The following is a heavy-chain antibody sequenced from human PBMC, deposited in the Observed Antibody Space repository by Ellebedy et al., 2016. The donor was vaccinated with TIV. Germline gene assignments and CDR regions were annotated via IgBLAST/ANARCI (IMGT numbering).Heavy chain of an antibody. CDR1: GYTFTGYY. D-gene: IGHD1-1*01. J-gene: IGHJ4*02. CDR3: VRDVGGSYGFDH. CDR2: MNPGTGGT. Sequence: AASVKVSCKASGYTFTGYYLHWIREAPGQGLEWLGWMNPGTGGTNYAKKFQGRVIMTRDASIRTAFMELSSLMFDDTAVYYCVRDVGGSYGFDHWGQGTLVTVS. V-gene: IGHV1-2*02.